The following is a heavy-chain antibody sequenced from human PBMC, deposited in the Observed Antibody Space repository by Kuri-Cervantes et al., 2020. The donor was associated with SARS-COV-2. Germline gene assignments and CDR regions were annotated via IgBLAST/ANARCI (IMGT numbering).Heavy chain of an antibody. CDR1: GFTFSSYG. J-gene: IGHJ2*01. CDR3: AMSSDWNPLWYFNL. V-gene: IGHV4-38-2*01. Sequence: GSLRLSCAASGFTFSSYGMHWVRQTPGKGLEWIGSIYHTGTTSYKSSLKSRVTISADTSKNQFSLNLKSVTAADTAIYYCAMSSDWNPLWYFNLWGRGTLVTVSS. CDR2: IYHTGTT. D-gene: IGHD2-21*01.